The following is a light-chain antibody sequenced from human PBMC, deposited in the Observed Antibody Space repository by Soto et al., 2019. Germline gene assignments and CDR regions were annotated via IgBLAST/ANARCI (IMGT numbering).Light chain of an antibody. Sequence: DIVMTQTPDSLPVSLGERATISCKSSRSLLYSSINKNYLSWYQHKPGQPPKLIIYWASARESGVPDRFSGSGSGTDFTLTISNLQAEDVAVYYCQQHYNTPITFGQGTRLEI. CDR3: QQHYNTPIT. J-gene: IGKJ5*01. CDR1: RSLLYSSINKNY. V-gene: IGKV4-1*01. CDR2: WAS.